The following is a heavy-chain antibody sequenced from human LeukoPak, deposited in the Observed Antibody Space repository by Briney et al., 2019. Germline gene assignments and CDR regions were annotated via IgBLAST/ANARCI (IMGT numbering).Heavy chain of an antibody. Sequence: PSETLSLTCAVYGESFSGFYWSWIRQLPGKGLEWIGEINHSGSTNCNPSLKSRVTISVDTSKNQFSLKINSVTAADTAVYYCARGRVTGTSPYKYWGQGTLVTVSP. V-gene: IGHV4-34*01. CDR1: GESFSGFY. D-gene: IGHD1-20*01. CDR3: ARGRVTGTSPYKY. CDR2: INHSGST. J-gene: IGHJ4*02.